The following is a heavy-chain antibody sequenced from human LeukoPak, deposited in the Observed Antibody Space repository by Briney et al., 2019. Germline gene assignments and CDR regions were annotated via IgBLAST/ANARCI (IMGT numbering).Heavy chain of an antibody. CDR3: ARRKAEHCSSISCYYYYGMDA. J-gene: IGHJ6*02. CDR1: GGSISYYY. D-gene: IGHD2-2*01. Sequence: PSEALSLTCTVSGGSISYYYWSWIRQPPGKGLEWIGYISYSGSTNSNPSLKSRVTISVDTSKNQFSLKLRSVTAADTAVYYCARRKAEHCSSISCYYYYGMDAWGQGTTVTVSS. V-gene: IGHV4-59*08. CDR2: ISYSGST.